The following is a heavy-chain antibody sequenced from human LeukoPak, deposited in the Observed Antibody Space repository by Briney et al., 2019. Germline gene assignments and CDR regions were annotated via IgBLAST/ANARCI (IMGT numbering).Heavy chain of an antibody. Sequence: SQTLSLTCTVSGGSISSGDYYWSWIRQPPGKGLEWIGYIYYSGSTYYNPSLKSRVTISVDTSKNQFSLKLSSVTAADTAVYYCARDQLYPDCSGGSCYSAPYYFDYWGQGTLVTVSS. CDR2: IYYSGST. D-gene: IGHD2-15*01. J-gene: IGHJ4*02. V-gene: IGHV4-30-4*01. CDR1: GGSISSGDYY. CDR3: ARDQLYPDCSGGSCYSAPYYFDY.